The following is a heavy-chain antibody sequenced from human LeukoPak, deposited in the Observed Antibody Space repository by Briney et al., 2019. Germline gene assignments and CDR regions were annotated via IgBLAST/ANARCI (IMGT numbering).Heavy chain of an antibody. CDR2: LHKEGRVT. D-gene: IGHD2-2*01. J-gene: IGHJ3*02. Sequence: GGSLRLSFAASGFPFRGIAMSWAGRVPGKGREGVARLHKEGRVTTYVDAVKGRFAISRDNAKNSLFLQMNSLSVEDRAVYFCVRDWGYCTSATCYSTQNHVFDMWGQGTMVTVSS. V-gene: IGHV3-7*01. CDR1: GFPFRGIA. CDR3: VRDWGYCTSATCYSTQNHVFDM.